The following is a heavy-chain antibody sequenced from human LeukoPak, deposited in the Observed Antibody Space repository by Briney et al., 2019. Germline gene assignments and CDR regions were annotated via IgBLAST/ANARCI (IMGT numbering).Heavy chain of an antibody. CDR1: GFTFSSYW. CDR2: INPGGSSI. D-gene: IGHD1-14*01. Sequence: GGSLRLSCAASGFTFSSYWMHWVRQVPGKGLVWVARINPGGSSITYADSVKGRFTISRDNAKNTLYLQMDSLRAEDTGVYYCARSNQADDYWGQVTLVTVSS. V-gene: IGHV3-74*01. J-gene: IGHJ4*02. CDR3: ARSNQADDY.